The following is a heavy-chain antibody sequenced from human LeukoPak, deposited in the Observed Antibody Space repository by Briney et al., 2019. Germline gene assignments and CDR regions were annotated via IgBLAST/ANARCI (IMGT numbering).Heavy chain of an antibody. J-gene: IGHJ4*02. D-gene: IGHD3-10*01. Sequence: GGSLRLSRAASGFTFSNNWMTWVRQAPGKGLEWVASVTKDASEKHYVDSVKGRFTISRDNAKNSLYLQMNSLRVEDTAVYYCARGPPYGSRSDYFDYWGQGTLVTVSS. CDR3: ARGPPYGSRSDYFDY. CDR2: VTKDASEK. V-gene: IGHV3-7*01. CDR1: GFTFSNNW.